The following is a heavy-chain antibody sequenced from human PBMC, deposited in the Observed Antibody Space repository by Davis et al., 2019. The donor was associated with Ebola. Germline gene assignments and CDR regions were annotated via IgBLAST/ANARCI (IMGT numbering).Heavy chain of an antibody. CDR2: LDSGATT. CDR1: GFAVSTNH. J-gene: IGHJ4*02. V-gene: IGHV3-53*01. Sequence: PGGSLRLSCAASGFAVSTNHMSWVRQAPGEGLEWVSVLDSGATTNYADSVKGRFTISRDNSRNTVYLQMNSLRAEDTAVYYCARVRAPYYFDYWGQGILVTVSP. CDR3: ARVRAPYYFDY.